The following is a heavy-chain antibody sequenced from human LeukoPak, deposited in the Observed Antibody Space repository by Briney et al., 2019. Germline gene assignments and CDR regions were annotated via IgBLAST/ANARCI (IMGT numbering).Heavy chain of an antibody. V-gene: IGHV3-7*01. CDR3: VSGFLQWLY. CDR2: MNPDGSNM. CDR1: GFSFSSYW. D-gene: IGHD3-3*01. J-gene: IGHJ4*02. Sequence: GGSLRLSCAASGFSFSSYWMSWVRQAPGKGLEWVANMNPDGSNMLYVDSVKGRFTISRDNAKNSLYLQMNNLRPEDTAVYFCVSGFLQWLYWGQGTLVTVSS.